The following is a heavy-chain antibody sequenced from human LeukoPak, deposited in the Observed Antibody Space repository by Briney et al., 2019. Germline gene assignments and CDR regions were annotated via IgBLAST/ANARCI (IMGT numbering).Heavy chain of an antibody. V-gene: IGHV4-34*01. CDR2: INHSGST. CDR1: GGSFSGYY. J-gene: IGHJ4*02. CDR3: ARGGYPHDY. Sequence: SETLSLTCAVYGGSFSGYYWSWIRQPPGKGLEWIGEINHSGSTNYNPSLKSRVTISVDTSKNQFSLKLSSVTAADTAVYCCARGGYPHDYWGQGTLVTVSS. D-gene: IGHD3-16*02.